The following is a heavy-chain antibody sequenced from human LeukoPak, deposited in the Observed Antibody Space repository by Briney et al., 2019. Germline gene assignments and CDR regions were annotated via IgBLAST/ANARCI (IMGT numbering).Heavy chain of an antibody. CDR2: MWYDGSNK. V-gene: IGHV3-33*01. D-gene: IGHD5-18*01. Sequence: GGSLRLSCAASGFTFSSFGMQWVRQAPGKGLEWVAVMWYDGSNKYYADSVKGRFTISRDNSKNTLYLQMNSLRAEDTAVYYCARGNTAMVTWGQGTLVTVSS. CDR3: ARGNTAMVT. J-gene: IGHJ4*02. CDR1: GFTFSSFG.